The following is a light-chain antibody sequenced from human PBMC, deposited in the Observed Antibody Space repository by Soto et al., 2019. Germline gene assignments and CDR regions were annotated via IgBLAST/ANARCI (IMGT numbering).Light chain of an antibody. Sequence: DIQMTQSPSSLSASVGDRVTINCRASQSISNFLNWYQQKPGKAPNLLMYAASTLQSGVPSRFSGRGSGTDFTLTISSLQPEDFATDFCQQTDSTPWTFGQGTKVEI. V-gene: IGKV1-39*01. J-gene: IGKJ1*01. CDR2: AAS. CDR3: QQTDSTPWT. CDR1: QSISNF.